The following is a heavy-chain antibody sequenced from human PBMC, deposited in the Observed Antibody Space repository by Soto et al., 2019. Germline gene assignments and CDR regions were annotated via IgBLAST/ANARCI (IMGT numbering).Heavy chain of an antibody. J-gene: IGHJ6*02. CDR3: ARQGSQTGKFYYYGLDV. V-gene: IGHV5-51*01. CDR1: GYSFTSYW. D-gene: IGHD3-10*01. CDR2: IYPLDSDT. Sequence: GESLKISCKGSGYSFTSYWIGWVRQMPGKGLEWVGIIYPLDSDTRYSPSFQGQVTISVDRSISTAYLQWSSLKASDTAMYFCARQGSQTGKFYYYGLDVWGQGTTVTVSS.